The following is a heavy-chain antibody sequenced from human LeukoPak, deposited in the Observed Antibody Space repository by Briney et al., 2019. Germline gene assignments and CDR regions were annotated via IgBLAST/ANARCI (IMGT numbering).Heavy chain of an antibody. CDR3: VMEHFDY. Sequence: ASVKVSCKASGYTFTSYGISWVRQAPGQGLEWMGWINPDSGGTNYAQKFQGRVTMTRDTSISTAYMELSRLRSDDTAVYYCVMEHFDYWGQGTLVTVSS. J-gene: IGHJ4*02. D-gene: IGHD1-1*01. CDR2: INPDSGGT. CDR1: GYTFTSYG. V-gene: IGHV1-2*02.